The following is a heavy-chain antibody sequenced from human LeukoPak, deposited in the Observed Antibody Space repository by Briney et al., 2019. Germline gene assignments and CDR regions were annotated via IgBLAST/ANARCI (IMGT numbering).Heavy chain of an antibody. J-gene: IGHJ4*02. D-gene: IGHD2-15*01. CDR3: ASSVVVVAATKDG. Sequence: GGSLRLSCAASGFTFSSYSMNWVRQAPGKGLEWVSPISSSSSYIYYADSVKGRFTISRDNAKNSLYLQMNSLRAEDTAVYYCASSVVVVAATKDGWGQGTLVTVSS. CDR2: ISSSSSYI. CDR1: GFTFSSYS. V-gene: IGHV3-21*01.